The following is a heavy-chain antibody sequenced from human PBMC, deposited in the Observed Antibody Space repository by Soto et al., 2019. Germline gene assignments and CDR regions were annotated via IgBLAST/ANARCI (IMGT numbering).Heavy chain of an antibody. Sequence: QVQLQQWGAGLLKPSETLSLTCAVYGGSFSGYYWSWIRQPPGKGLEWIGEINHSGSTNYNPSLKSRVTISVDTSKNQFSLKLSSVTAADTAVYYCARGQQQLAPFAYWGQGTLVTVSS. CDR1: GGSFSGYY. J-gene: IGHJ4*02. CDR2: INHSGST. V-gene: IGHV4-34*01. CDR3: ARGQQQLAPFAY. D-gene: IGHD6-13*01.